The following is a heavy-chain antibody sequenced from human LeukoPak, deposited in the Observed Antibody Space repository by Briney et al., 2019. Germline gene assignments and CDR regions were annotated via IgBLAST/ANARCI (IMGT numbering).Heavy chain of an antibody. CDR3: ARGLSRKKFGELSYYFDY. J-gene: IGHJ4*02. D-gene: IGHD3-10*01. Sequence: ASVKVSCKASGYTFTSYDINWVRQATGQGLEWMGWMNPNSGNTGYAQKFQGRVTMTRNTSISTAYKELSSLRSEDTAVYYCARGLSRKKFGELSYYFDYWGQGTLVTVSS. CDR1: GYTFTSYD. CDR2: MNPNSGNT. V-gene: IGHV1-8*01.